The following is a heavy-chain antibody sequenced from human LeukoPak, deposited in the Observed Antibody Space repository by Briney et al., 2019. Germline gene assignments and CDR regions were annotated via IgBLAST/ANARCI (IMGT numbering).Heavy chain of an antibody. J-gene: IGHJ4*02. V-gene: IGHV1-18*01. Sequence: ASVKVSCKASGYTFTCYGISWVRQAPGQGLEWMGWISAYNGNTNYAQKLQGRVTMTTDTSTSTAYMELRSLRSDDTAVYYCARDPKYYGSGSYMSYWGQGTLVTVSS. D-gene: IGHD3-10*01. CDR1: GYTFTCYG. CDR3: ARDPKYYGSGSYMSY. CDR2: ISAYNGNT.